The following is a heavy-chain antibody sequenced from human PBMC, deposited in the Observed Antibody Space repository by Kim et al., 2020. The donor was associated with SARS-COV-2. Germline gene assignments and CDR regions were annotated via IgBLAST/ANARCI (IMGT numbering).Heavy chain of an antibody. V-gene: IGHV3-15*01. D-gene: IGHD3-22*01. CDR3: TNQRGYYDSSGYFHFDY. Sequence: VKGRFTISRDDSKNTLYLQMNSLKTEDTAVYYCTNQRGYYDSSGYFHFDYWGQGTLVTVSS. J-gene: IGHJ4*02.